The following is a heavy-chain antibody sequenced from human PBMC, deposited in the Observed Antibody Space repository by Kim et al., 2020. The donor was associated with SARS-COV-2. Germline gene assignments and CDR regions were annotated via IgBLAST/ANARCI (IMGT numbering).Heavy chain of an antibody. CDR2: IYYSGST. V-gene: IGHV4-39*01. Sequence: SETLSLTCTVSGGSISSSSYYWGWIRQPPGKGLEWIGSIYYSGSTYYNPSLKSRVTISVDTSKNQFSLKLSSVTAADTAVYYCARHGGGRGGDYGVWGQGTLVTVSS. CDR3: ARHGGGRGGDYGV. D-gene: IGHD2-21*02. J-gene: IGHJ4*02. CDR1: GGSISSSSYY.